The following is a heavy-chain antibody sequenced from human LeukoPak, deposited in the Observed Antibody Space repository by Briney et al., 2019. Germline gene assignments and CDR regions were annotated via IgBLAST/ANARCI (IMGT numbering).Heavy chain of an antibody. CDR1: GFTFSSYS. D-gene: IGHD3-22*01. J-gene: IGHJ3*02. V-gene: IGHV3-21*01. CDR2: ISSSSSYI. Sequence: GGSLRLSWAASGFTFSSYSMNWVRQAPGKGLEWVSSISSSSSYIYYADSVNGRFTISRDNAKNSLYLQMNSLRAEDTAVYYCARDGDSSGYYRSFDIWGQGTMVTVSS. CDR3: ARDGDSSGYYRSFDI.